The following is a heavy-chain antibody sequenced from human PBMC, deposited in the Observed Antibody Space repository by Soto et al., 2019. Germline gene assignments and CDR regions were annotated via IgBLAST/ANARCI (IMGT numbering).Heavy chain of an antibody. D-gene: IGHD6-6*01. J-gene: IGHJ6*02. CDR2: ISYDGSNK. CDR1: GFTFSSYA. Sequence: QVQLVESGGGVVQPGRSLRLSCAASGFTFSSYAMHWVRQAPGKGLEWVAVISYDGSNKYYADSVKGRFTISRDNSKNTLYLQVNSLGAEDTDVYYCAREYSSSATHHKFYYYYYYGMDVWGQGTTVTVSS. CDR3: AREYSSSATHHKFYYYYYYGMDV. V-gene: IGHV3-30-3*01.